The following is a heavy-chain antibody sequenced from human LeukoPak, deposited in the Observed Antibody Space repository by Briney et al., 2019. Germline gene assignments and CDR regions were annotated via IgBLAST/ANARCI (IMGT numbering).Heavy chain of an antibody. Sequence: GGSLRLSCAASGFTFSSYAMSWVRQAPGKGLEWVSAISGSGGSTYYADSVKGRFTISRDNSKNTLYLQMNSLRAEDTAVYYCARDPSSGWYCFDYWGQGTLVTVSS. V-gene: IGHV3-23*01. CDR2: ISGSGGST. J-gene: IGHJ4*02. D-gene: IGHD6-19*01. CDR3: ARDPSSGWYCFDY. CDR1: GFTFSSYA.